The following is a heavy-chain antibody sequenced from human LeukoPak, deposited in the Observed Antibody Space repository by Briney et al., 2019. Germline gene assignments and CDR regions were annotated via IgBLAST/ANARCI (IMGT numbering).Heavy chain of an antibody. CDR1: GFSFNTYN. J-gene: IGHJ4*02. Sequence: GGSLRLSCAASGFSFNTYNMNWVRQAPGKGLEWVSSITSGSSYMYYGDSLKGRFTISRDNAKNSLCLQMKSLRAEDTAVYFCARGNFYTSDLDYWGQGTLVTVSS. CDR2: ITSGSSYM. V-gene: IGHV3-21*01. D-gene: IGHD6-19*01. CDR3: ARGNFYTSDLDY.